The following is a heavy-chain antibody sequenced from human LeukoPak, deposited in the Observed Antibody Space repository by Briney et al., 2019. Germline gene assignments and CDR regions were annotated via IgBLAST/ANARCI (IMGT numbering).Heavy chain of an antibody. CDR2: ISGSGGST. J-gene: IGHJ3*02. V-gene: IGHV3-23*01. D-gene: IGHD1-1*01. CDR1: GFTFSSYA. CDR3: AKKGSGTRAFDS. Sequence: GGSLRLSCAASGFTFSSYAMSWVRQAPGKGLERVSAISGSGGSTYYADSVKGRFTISRDNSKNTLYLQMNSLRAEDTAVYYCAKKGSGTRAFDSWGQGTMVTVSS.